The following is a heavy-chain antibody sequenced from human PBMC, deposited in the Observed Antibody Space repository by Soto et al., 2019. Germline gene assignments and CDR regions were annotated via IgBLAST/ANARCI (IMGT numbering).Heavy chain of an antibody. CDR2: VYSNGNT. CDR3: ASLTTGRPGDS. Sequence: SETLSLTCTVSGDSITNNNYHWGWTRQPPGKGLEWIGTVYSNGNTYYNPSLKSRLAISVDTSKNQFSLSLISVTAADTAVYLGASLTTGRPGDSRGQATLVTVS. V-gene: IGHV4-39*01. D-gene: IGHD3-22*01. CDR1: GDSITNNNYH. J-gene: IGHJ4*02.